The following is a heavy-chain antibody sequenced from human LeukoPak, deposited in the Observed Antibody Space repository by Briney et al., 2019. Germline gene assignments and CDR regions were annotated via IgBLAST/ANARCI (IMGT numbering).Heavy chain of an antibody. CDR1: GFTFSSYG. CDR3: ARERDSSGWYGYGMDV. D-gene: IGHD6-19*01. J-gene: IGHJ6*04. CDR2: ISYDGSNK. V-gene: IGHV3-30*03. Sequence: PGRSLRLSCAASGFTFSSYGMHWVRQAPGKGLEWVAVISYDGSNKYYADSVKGRFTISRDNSKNTLYLQMNSLRAEDTAVYYCARERDSSGWYGYGMDVWGKGTTVTVSS.